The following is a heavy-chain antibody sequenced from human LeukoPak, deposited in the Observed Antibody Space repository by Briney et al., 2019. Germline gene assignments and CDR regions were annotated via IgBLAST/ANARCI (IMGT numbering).Heavy chain of an antibody. V-gene: IGHV3-48*03. CDR2: ISSSGSTI. CDR1: GFTFSSYE. D-gene: IGHD5-12*01. Sequence: GGPLRLSCAASGFTFSSYEMNWVRQAPGKGLEWVSYISSSGSTIYYADSVKGRFTISRDNAKNSLYLQMNSLRAEDTAVYYCARDHPHDKGYSGYSYFDSWGQGTLVTVSS. CDR3: ARDHPHDKGYSGYSYFDS. J-gene: IGHJ4*02.